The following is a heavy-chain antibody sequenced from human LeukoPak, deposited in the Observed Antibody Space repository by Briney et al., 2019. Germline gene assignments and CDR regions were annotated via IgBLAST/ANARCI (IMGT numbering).Heavy chain of an antibody. CDR2: INYSGDT. D-gene: IGHD3-10*01. J-gene: IGHJ4*02. CDR3: ARVGADGSGFLFDY. Sequence: PSETLSLTCTVSGGSISDYYWSWIRQPPGKGLEWIAYINYSGDTDYNPSLKSRVTISVDTSKNQFSLKLSSVTAADTAVYYCARVGADGSGFLFDYWGQGTLVTVSS. V-gene: IGHV4-59*12. CDR1: GGSISDYY.